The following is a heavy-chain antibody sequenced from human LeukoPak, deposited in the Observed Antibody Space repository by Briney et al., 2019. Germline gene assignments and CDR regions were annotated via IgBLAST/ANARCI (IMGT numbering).Heavy chain of an antibody. V-gene: IGHV1-18*04. Sequence: ASVKVSCKASGYTFTIYGISWVRQAPGQGLEWMGWISAYNGNTNYAQKLQGRVTMTTDTSTSTAYMELRSLRSDDTAVYHCARELIAVAGTSYDYWGQGTLVTVSS. CDR3: ARELIAVAGTSYDY. CDR1: GYTFTIYG. D-gene: IGHD6-19*01. CDR2: ISAYNGNT. J-gene: IGHJ4*02.